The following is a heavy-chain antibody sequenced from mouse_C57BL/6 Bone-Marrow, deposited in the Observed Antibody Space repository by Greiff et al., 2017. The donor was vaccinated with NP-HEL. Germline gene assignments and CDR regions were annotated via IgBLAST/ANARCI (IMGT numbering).Heavy chain of an antibody. CDR1: GYTFTSYW. J-gene: IGHJ1*03. CDR3: AREDYSNHWYFDV. V-gene: IGHV1-53*01. D-gene: IGHD2-5*01. Sequence: VQLQQPGTELVKPGASVKLSCKASGYTFTSYWMHWVKQRPGQGLEWIGNINPSNGGTNYNEKFKSKATLTVDKSSSTAYMQLSSLTSEDSAVYYCAREDYSNHWYFDVWGTGTTVTVSS. CDR2: INPSNGGT.